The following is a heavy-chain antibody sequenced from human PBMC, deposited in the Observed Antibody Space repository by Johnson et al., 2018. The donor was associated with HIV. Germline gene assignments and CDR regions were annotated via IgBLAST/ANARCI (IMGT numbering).Heavy chain of an antibody. CDR1: GFTFSSYG. J-gene: IGHJ3*02. Sequence: VQLVESGGGLVKPGGSLRLSCAASGFTFSSYGMHWVRQAPGKGLEWVAFIRYDGSNKYYADSVKGRFTISRDNSKNTLYLQMNSLRAEDTAVYYCAKDSRRWGAFSDAFDIWGQGTMVTVSS. D-gene: IGHD1-26*01. CDR3: AKDSRRWGAFSDAFDI. V-gene: IGHV3-30*02. CDR2: IRYDGSNK.